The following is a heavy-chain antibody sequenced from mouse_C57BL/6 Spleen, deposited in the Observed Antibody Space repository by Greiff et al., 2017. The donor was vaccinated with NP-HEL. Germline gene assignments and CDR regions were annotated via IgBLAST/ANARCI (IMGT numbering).Heavy chain of an antibody. V-gene: IGHV1-9*01. CDR3: ARFSDRFAY. J-gene: IGHJ3*01. CDR2: ILPGSGST. Sequence: QVQLKESGAELMKPGASVKLSCKATGYTFTGYWIEWVKQRPGHGLEWIGEILPGSGSTNYNEKFKGKATFTADTSSNTAYMQLSSLTTEDSSSYYCARFSDRFAYWGQGTLVTVSA. CDR1: GYTFTGYW.